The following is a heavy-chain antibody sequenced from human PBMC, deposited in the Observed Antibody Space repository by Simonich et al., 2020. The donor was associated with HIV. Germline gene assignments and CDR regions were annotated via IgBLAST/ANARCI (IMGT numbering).Heavy chain of an antibody. CDR1: GGSFSGYY. J-gene: IGHJ4*02. CDR2: INHSGRT. D-gene: IGHD4-17*01. Sequence: QVQLQQWGAGLLKPSETLSLTCAVYGGSFSGYYWSWIRQPLGKGLEGIGEINHSGRTNYHPTLKRRVTISVDTSKNQFSLKLSSVTAADTAVYYCARRHPTTVTTPYFDYWGQGTLVTVSS. V-gene: IGHV4-34*01. CDR3: ARRHPTTVTTPYFDY.